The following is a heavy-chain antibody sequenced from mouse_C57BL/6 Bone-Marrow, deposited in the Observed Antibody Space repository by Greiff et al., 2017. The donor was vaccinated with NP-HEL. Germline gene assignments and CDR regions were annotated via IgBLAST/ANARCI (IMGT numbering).Heavy chain of an antibody. CDR1: GFTFSDYG. CDR3: ANIYDGYLAWFAY. Sequence: EVHLVESGGGLVKPGGSLKLSCAASGFTFSDYGMHWVRQAPEKGLEWVAYISSGSSTIYYADTVKGRFTLSRDNAKNTLFLQMTSLRSEDTAMYYCANIYDGYLAWFAYWGQGTLVTVSA. D-gene: IGHD2-3*01. J-gene: IGHJ3*01. V-gene: IGHV5-17*01. CDR2: ISSGSSTI.